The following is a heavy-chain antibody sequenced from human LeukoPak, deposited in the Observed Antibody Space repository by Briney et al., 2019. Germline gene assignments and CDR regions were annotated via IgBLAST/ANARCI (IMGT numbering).Heavy chain of an antibody. D-gene: IGHD6-19*01. CDR2: IYYSGST. CDR1: GGSISSSSYY. J-gene: IGHJ3*02. CDR3: ARDPDAVAGTNAFDI. Sequence: PSETLSLTCTVSGGSISSSSYYWGWIRQPPGKGLEWIGSIYYSGSTYYNPSLKSRVTISVDTSKNQFSLKLSSVTAADTAVYYCARDPDAVAGTNAFDIWGQGTMVTVSS. V-gene: IGHV4-39*02.